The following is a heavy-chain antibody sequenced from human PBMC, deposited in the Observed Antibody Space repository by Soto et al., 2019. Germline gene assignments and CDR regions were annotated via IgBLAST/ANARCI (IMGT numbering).Heavy chain of an antibody. D-gene: IGHD3-9*01. V-gene: IGHV4-39*01. CDR3: ARHYDILTGYYWAWFDP. Sequence: SETLSLTCTVSGGSISSSSYYWGWIRQPPGKGLEWIGSIYYSGSTYYNPSLKSRVTISVDTSKNQFSLKLSSVTAADTAVYYCARHYDILTGYYWAWFDPWGQGTLVT. CDR2: IYYSGST. J-gene: IGHJ5*02. CDR1: GGSISSSSYY.